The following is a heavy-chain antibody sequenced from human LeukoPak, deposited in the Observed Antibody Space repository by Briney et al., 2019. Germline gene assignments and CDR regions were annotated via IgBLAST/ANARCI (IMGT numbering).Heavy chain of an antibody. Sequence: SQTLSLTCALSGDSVSSNSAAWNWIRQSPSRGLEWLGRTYYRSKWYNTYAVSVKSRITINPDTSKNQFSLQLNSVPPEDTAVYYCARAPAAQRPPVGNFDYWGQGTLVTVSS. CDR3: ARAPAAQRPPVGNFDY. J-gene: IGHJ4*02. V-gene: IGHV6-1*01. CDR2: TYYRSKWYN. CDR1: GDSVSSNSAA.